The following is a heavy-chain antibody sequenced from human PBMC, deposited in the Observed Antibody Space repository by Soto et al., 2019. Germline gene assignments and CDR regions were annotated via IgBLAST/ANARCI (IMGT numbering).Heavy chain of an antibody. CDR1: GGTFTSYG. CDR3: ARSRPAAPQWLYAFDI. D-gene: IGHD2-2*01. Sequence: ASVKVSCKASGGTFTSYGISWVRQAPGQGLEWMGWISAYNGNTNYAQKLQGRVTMTTDTSTSTAYMELRSLRSDDTAVYYCARSRPAAPQWLYAFDIWGQGTMVTVSS. J-gene: IGHJ3*02. V-gene: IGHV1-18*01. CDR2: ISAYNGNT.